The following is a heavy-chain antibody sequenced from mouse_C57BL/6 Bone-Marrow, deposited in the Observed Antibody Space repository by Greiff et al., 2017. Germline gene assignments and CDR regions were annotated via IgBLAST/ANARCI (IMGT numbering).Heavy chain of an antibody. CDR3: ARCELSYWYFDV. V-gene: IGHV1-55*01. CDR1: GYTFTSYW. D-gene: IGHD3-2*02. J-gene: IGHJ1*03. Sequence: QVQLQQSGAELVKPGASVKMSCKASGYTFTSYWITWVKQRPGQGLEWIGDIYPGSGGTNYNEKFKGKATLTVDTSSSTAYMQLSSLTSEDSAVYYCARCELSYWYFDVWGTGATVTVSS. CDR2: IYPGSGGT.